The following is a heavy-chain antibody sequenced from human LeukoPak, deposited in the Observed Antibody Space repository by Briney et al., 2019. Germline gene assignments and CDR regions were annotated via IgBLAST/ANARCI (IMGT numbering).Heavy chain of an antibody. Sequence: GGSLRLSCAASGFTFSSYSMNWVRQAPGKGLEWVSSISSSSSYIYYADSVKGRFTISRDNAKNSLYLQMNSLRAEDTAVYHCATWPGAWYGEDSWGQGTLVTVSS. CDR3: ATWPGAWYGEDS. D-gene: IGHD3-10*01. J-gene: IGHJ4*02. CDR1: GFTFSSYS. V-gene: IGHV3-21*04. CDR2: ISSSSSYI.